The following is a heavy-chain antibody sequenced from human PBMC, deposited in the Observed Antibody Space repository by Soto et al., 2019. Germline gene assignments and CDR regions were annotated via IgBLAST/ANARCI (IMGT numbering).Heavy chain of an antibody. Sequence: SVKVSCKASGGTFSSYAISWVRQAPGQGLEWMGGIIPIFGTANYAQKFQGRVTITADESTSTAYMELSSLRSEDTAVYYCARGGRRYDSSGYSSEVFDYWGQGTLVTVSS. CDR2: IIPIFGTA. CDR3: ARGGRRYDSSGYSSEVFDY. CDR1: GGTFSSYA. D-gene: IGHD3-22*01. V-gene: IGHV1-69*13. J-gene: IGHJ4*02.